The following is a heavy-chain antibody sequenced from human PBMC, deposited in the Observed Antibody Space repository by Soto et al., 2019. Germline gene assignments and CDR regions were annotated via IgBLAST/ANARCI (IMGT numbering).Heavy chain of an antibody. J-gene: IGHJ6*02. V-gene: IGHV1-2*04. CDR1: GYAFSAYY. CDR3: ARHVSVAGGGYYYGMDV. Sequence: ASVKVSCKASGYAFSAYYIHWVRRAPGQGPEWMGWINPNSGGSNYAQKFQGWVTMTRDTSITTAYMQWSSLKASDTAMYYCARHVSVAGGGYYYGMDVWGQGTTVTVSS. CDR2: INPNSGGS. D-gene: IGHD6-19*01.